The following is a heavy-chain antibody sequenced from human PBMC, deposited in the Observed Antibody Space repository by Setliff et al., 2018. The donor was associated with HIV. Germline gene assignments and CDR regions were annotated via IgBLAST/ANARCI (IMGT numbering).Heavy chain of an antibody. Sequence: QPGGSLRLSCAASGFTFSSYAVYWVRQAPGKGLEWVAVISYDGSNKYYADSVKGRFTISRDNAKNSLSLQMNSLRVEDTAVYYCAREDQLLSGDYYYYGMDVWGQGTTVTVSS. CDR2: ISYDGSNK. CDR3: AREDQLLSGDYYYYGMDV. D-gene: IGHD2-2*01. CDR1: GFTFSSYA. J-gene: IGHJ6*02. V-gene: IGHV3-30-3*01.